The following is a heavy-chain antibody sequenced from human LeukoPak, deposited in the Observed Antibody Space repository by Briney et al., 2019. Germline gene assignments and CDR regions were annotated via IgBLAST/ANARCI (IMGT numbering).Heavy chain of an antibody. V-gene: IGHV3-23*01. CDR3: AKDLHYWSGIDY. CDR2: IGGDGGK. D-gene: IGHD3-3*02. CDR1: GFSFGPNA. Sequence: GWSVRLSCAASGFSFGPNAMSWVRQAPGKGLEWVSGIGGDGGKHYTASVKGRFSISRDNSKNTLYLQMNSLRAEDTAIYYCAKDLHYWSGIDYWGRGTLVTVSS. J-gene: IGHJ4*02.